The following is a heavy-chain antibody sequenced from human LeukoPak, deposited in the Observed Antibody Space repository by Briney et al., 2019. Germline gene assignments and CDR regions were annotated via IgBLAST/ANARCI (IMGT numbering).Heavy chain of an antibody. CDR3: ARDVGNFDY. CDR1: GFTFSNYW. CDR2: INGDGIST. J-gene: IGHJ4*02. V-gene: IGHV3-74*01. Sequence: PGGSLRLSCAASGFTFSNYWMHWVRQAPGKGLVWVPRINGDGISTGYADSVKGRFTVSRDNAKKTLYLQMNSLRAEDTAVYYCARDVGNFDYWGQGTLVTVSS.